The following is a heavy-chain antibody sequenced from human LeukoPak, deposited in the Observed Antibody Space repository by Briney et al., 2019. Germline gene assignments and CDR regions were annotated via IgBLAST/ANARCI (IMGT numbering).Heavy chain of an antibody. CDR2: IYYSGST. CDR3: ASYPRSYDILTGYSYDAFDI. Sequence: SETLSLTCAVYGGSFSGYYWSWIRQPPGKGLGWIGYIYYSGSTYYNPSLKSRVTISVDTSKNQFSLKLSSVTAADTAVYYCASYPRSYDILTGYSYDAFDIWGQGTMVTVSS. D-gene: IGHD3-9*01. CDR1: GGSFSGYY. V-gene: IGHV4-30-4*01. J-gene: IGHJ3*02.